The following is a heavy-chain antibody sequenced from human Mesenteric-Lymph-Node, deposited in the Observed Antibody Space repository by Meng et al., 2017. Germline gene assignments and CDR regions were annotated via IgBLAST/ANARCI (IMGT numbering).Heavy chain of an antibody. CDR3: ARGSGWFGFEY. CDR1: GFTVSSNY. D-gene: IGHD6-19*01. Sequence: GGSLRLSCAASGFTVSSNYMSWVRQAPGKGLEWVSYIDSSGTSTHYADSVQGRFSVSKENPKNSLYLQLDRLRVEDTAVYYCARGSGWFGFEYWGQGTLVTVSS. V-gene: IGHV3-11*06. J-gene: IGHJ4*02. CDR2: IDSSGTST.